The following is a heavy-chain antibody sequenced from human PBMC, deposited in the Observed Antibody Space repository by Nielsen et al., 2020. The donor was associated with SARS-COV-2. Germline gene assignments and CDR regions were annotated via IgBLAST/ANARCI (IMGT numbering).Heavy chain of an antibody. CDR1: GFTFSSYA. Sequence: GESLKISCAASGFTFSSYAMSWVRQAPGKGLEWVSAISGSGGSTYYADSVKGRFTISRDNSKNTLYLQMNSLRAEDTAVYYCAKASDVIDYWGQGTLVTVSS. CDR3: AKASDVIDY. CDR2: ISGSGGST. D-gene: IGHD3-16*01. J-gene: IGHJ4*02. V-gene: IGHV3-23*01.